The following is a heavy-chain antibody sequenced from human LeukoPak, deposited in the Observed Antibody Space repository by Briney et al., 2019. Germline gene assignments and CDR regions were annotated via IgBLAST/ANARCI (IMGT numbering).Heavy chain of an antibody. CDR3: VRDSTLTGTGGWFDP. CDR2: IAYDGNNE. V-gene: IGHV3-30*04. Sequence: GGSLRLSCAASGFSFSSYALHWVRQAPGKGLEWVALIAYDGNNEYYADSVKGRFTISRDNSKNTLNLQIHSLRFEDTAVYYCVRDSTLTGTGGWFDPWGQGTLVTVSS. CDR1: GFSFSSYA. D-gene: IGHD1-7*01. J-gene: IGHJ5*02.